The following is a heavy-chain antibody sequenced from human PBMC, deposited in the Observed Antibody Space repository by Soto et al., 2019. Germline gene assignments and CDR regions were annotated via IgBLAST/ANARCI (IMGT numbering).Heavy chain of an antibody. CDR3: ARHVPAAGYYYGMDV. Sequence: QVQLVQSGAEVKKPGSSVKVSCKASGGTFSSYAISWVRQAPGQGLEWMGGIIPIFGTANYAQKFQGRVTISADESTSTAYMKLSSLRSEDTAVYYCARHVPAAGYYYGMDVWGQGTTVTVSS. CDR1: GGTFSSYA. CDR2: IIPIFGTA. D-gene: IGHD2-2*01. J-gene: IGHJ6*02. V-gene: IGHV1-69*12.